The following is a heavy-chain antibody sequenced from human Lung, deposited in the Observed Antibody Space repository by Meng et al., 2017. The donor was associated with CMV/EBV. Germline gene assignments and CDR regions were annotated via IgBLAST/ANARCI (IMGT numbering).Heavy chain of an antibody. CDR2: IGTSESSK. CDR3: ARGGGAAAKDFYGMDV. Sequence: SXKIXXGAPGFNFSDFYMSWIRQAPGKGLEWGANIGTSESSKYYVDSVKGRFTVSRDNTKNSLYLQMNTLTDEDTAAYYCARGGGAAAKDFYGMDVWGQGTTVXVSS. J-gene: IGHJ6*01. V-gene: IGHV3-11*04. CDR1: GFNFSDFY. D-gene: IGHD6-25*01.